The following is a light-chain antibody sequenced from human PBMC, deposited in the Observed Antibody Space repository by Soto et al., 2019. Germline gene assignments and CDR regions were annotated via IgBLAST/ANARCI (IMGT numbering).Light chain of an antibody. CDR1: KDISNH. Sequence: DIQMTQSPSSLSASVGDRVTITCQASKDISNHLHWYQQKPGKAPKLLIYDASNLETGVASRFSGSGSGTDFTFTISSLHPDDIATYYCQQYVHKITFGGGTKVEIK. J-gene: IGKJ4*01. CDR2: DAS. CDR3: QQYVHKIT. V-gene: IGKV1-33*01.